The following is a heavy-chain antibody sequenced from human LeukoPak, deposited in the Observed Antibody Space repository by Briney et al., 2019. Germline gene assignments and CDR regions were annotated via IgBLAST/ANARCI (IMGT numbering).Heavy chain of an antibody. V-gene: IGHV4-39*07. Sequence: SETLSLPCTVSGGSISSSSYYWGWIRQPPGKGLEWIGRIYYSGSTYYNPSLKSRVTISVDTSKNQFSLKLSSVTAADTAVYYCARVGHGDYFDYWGQGTLVTVSS. J-gene: IGHJ4*02. D-gene: IGHD3-10*01. CDR1: GGSISSSSYY. CDR3: ARVGHGDYFDY. CDR2: IYYSGST.